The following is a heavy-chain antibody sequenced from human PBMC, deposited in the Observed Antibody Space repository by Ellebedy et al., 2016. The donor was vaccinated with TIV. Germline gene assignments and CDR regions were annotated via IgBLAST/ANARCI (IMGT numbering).Heavy chain of an antibody. V-gene: IGHV2-5*01. CDR2: IYWNDDK. J-gene: IGHJ4*02. CDR3: AHGYYGGNSLSFDY. Sequence: SGPTLVKPTQTLTLTCTFSGFSLSTSGVGVGWIRQPPGKALEWLALIYWNDDKRYSPSLKSRLTISKDSSKNQVVLTMTNMDPVDTATYFCAHGYYGGNSLSFDYWGQGTLVTVSS. CDR1: GFSLSTSGVG. D-gene: IGHD4-23*01.